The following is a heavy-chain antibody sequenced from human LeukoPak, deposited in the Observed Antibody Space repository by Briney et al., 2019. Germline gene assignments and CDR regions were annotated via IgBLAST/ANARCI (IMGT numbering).Heavy chain of an antibody. V-gene: IGHV4-30-2*01. J-gene: IGHJ5*02. CDR3: ARALLYPQGFDP. CDR1: GGSISSGGYS. Sequence: PSETLSLTCAVSGGSISSGGYSWSWIRQPPGKGLEWIGYIYHSGSTYYNPSLKSRVTISVDRSKNQFSLKLSSVTAADTAVHYCARALLYPQGFDPWGQGTLVTVSS. CDR2: IYHSGST. D-gene: IGHD2-15*01.